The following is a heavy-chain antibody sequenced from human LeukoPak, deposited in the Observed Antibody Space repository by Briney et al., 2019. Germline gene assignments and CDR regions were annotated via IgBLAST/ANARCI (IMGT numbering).Heavy chain of an antibody. CDR1: GGTFSSYA. J-gene: IGHJ6*02. D-gene: IGHD4-17*01. V-gene: IGHV1-69*13. CDR2: IIPIFGTA. Sequence: SVTVSCTASGGTFSSYAISWVRQAPGQGLEWMGGIIPIFGTANYAQKFQGRVTITADESTSTAYMELSSLRSEDTAVYYCARAYGDYSWSGGMDVWGQGTTVTVS. CDR3: ARAYGDYSWSGGMDV.